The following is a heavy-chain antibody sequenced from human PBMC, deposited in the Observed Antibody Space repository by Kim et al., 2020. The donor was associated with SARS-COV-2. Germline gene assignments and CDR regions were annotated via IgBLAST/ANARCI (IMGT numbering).Heavy chain of an antibody. CDR2: ISGNGGST. CDR3: AKASVVIAATGSYFDS. CDR1: GFTFNNYA. Sequence: GGSLRLSCVASGFTFNNYAMTWVRQAPGMGLGWVSVISGNGGSTSYADSVKGRFTISRDNSKNTLFLQMNSLRAEDTAIYYCAKASVVIAATGSYFDSWGQGTLVTVSS. V-gene: IGHV3-23*01. J-gene: IGHJ4*02. D-gene: IGHD2-15*01.